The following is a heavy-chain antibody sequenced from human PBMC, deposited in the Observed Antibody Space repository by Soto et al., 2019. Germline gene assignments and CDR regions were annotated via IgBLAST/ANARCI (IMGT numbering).Heavy chain of an antibody. CDR2: IGGSGGSI. J-gene: IGHJ4*02. V-gene: IGHV3-48*02. Sequence: GGSLRLSCAASGFTFSTLSMNWVRQAPGKGLEWLSYIGGSGGSISYADSAKGRFTISRDNGKNTLYLQMSSLRDEDTAVYYCARDLAWAFDSWGQGALVTVSS. CDR3: ARDLAWAFDS. D-gene: IGHD1-26*01. CDR1: GFTFSTLS.